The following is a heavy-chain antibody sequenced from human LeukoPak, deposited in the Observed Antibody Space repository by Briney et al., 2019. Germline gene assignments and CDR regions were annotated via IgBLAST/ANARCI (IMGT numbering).Heavy chain of an antibody. J-gene: IGHJ4*02. CDR2: INHSGST. V-gene: IGHV4-34*01. D-gene: IGHD2-15*01. Sequence: SETLSLTCAVYGGSFSGYYWSWIRQPPGKGLEWIGEINHSGSTNYNPSLKSRVTMSLDMSKNQFSLKLNSVTAADTAVYYCARDLVAFDYWGQGALVIVSS. CDR1: GGSFSGYY. CDR3: ARDLVAFDY.